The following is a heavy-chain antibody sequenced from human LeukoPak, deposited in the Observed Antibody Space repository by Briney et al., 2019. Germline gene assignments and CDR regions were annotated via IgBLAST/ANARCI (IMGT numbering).Heavy chain of an antibody. V-gene: IGHV5-51*01. CDR1: GYSFTSYW. J-gene: IGHJ5*02. CDR2: IYPGDSDT. D-gene: IGHD6-13*01. Sequence: GESLKISCKGSGYSFTSYWIGWVRQMPGKGLEWMGTIYPGDSDTRYSPSFQGQVTISADKSISTAYLQWSSLKASDTAMYYCARLPGGQQLVLNWFDPWGQGTLVTVSS. CDR3: ARLPGGQQLVLNWFDP.